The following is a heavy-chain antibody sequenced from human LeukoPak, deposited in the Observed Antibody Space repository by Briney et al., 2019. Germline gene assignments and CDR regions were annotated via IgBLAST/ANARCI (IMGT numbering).Heavy chain of an antibody. J-gene: IGHJ6*03. CDR2: INPSGGST. D-gene: IGHD2-2*02. CDR3: ASTLGYCSSTSCYRDYYYMDV. Sequence: ASVKVSCKASGYTFTSYYLHWVRQAPGQGLEWMGIINPSGGSTSYAQKFQGRVTMTRDTSTSTVYMELSSLRSEDTAVYYCASTLGYCSSTSCYRDYYYMDVWGKGTTVTVSS. CDR1: GYTFTSYY. V-gene: IGHV1-46*01.